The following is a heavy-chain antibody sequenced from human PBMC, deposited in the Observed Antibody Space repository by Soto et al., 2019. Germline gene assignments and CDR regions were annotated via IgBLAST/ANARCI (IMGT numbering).Heavy chain of an antibody. CDR3: ARDWRSWIVGATTGAFDI. CDR1: GGTFSSYT. V-gene: IGHV1-69*08. CDR2: IIPILGIA. Sequence: QVQLVQSGAEMKKPGSSVKVSCKASGGTFSSYTISWVRQAPGQGLEWMERIIPILGIANYAQKFQGRVTITADKSTSTAYMELSSLRSEDTAVYYCARDWRSWIVGATTGAFDIWGQGTMVTVS. D-gene: IGHD1-26*01. J-gene: IGHJ3*02.